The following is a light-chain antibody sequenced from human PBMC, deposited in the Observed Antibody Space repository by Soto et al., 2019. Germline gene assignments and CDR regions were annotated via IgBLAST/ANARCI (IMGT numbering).Light chain of an antibody. CDR3: CSYAGSYTVI. J-gene: IGLJ2*01. CDR1: SSDVGNYIY. Sequence: QSALTQPRSVSGSPGQSVTISCTGTSSDVGNYIYVSWYRQHPGKAPKLMIYDVSKRPSGVPDRFSGSKSGNTASPTISGLQAEDEADYYCCSYAGSYTVIFGGGTQLTVL. V-gene: IGLV2-11*01. CDR2: DVS.